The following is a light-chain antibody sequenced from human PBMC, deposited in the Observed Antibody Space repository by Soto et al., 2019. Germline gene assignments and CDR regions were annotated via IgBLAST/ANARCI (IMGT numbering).Light chain of an antibody. CDR2: GAS. J-gene: IGKJ5*01. CDR1: QSVSSN. Sequence: EIVMTQSPATLSVSPWERATLSCRASQSVSSNLAWYHQKPGQAPRLLIYGASTRATGIPARFSGSGSGTEFTLTISSLQSEDFAVYYCQQANSFPITIGQGTRLEIK. V-gene: IGKV3-15*01. CDR3: QQANSFPIT.